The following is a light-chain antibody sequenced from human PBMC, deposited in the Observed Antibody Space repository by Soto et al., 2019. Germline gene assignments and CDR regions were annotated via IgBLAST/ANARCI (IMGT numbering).Light chain of an antibody. V-gene: IGKV3-15*01. J-gene: IGKJ4*01. Sequence: ETVMTQSPAPLSLSPGERATLSCRASQSVSSKLVWYQQKPGQAPMFLIYGASTRATGIPARFRGSGSGTEFTLTIDSLQSEDFAVYYCQQYNDWPPACGGGTKVEIK. CDR3: QQYNDWPPA. CDR1: QSVSSK. CDR2: GAS.